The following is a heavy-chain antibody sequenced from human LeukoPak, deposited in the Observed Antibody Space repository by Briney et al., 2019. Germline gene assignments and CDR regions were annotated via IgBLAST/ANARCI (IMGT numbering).Heavy chain of an antibody. V-gene: IGHV4-59*12. J-gene: IGHJ6*03. CDR3: ARVNRVRVPGGAGYYYYMEV. CDR1: GGSISSYS. D-gene: IGHD2-8*02. CDR2: IYYSGST. Sequence: SETLSLTCTVSGGSISSYSWNWIRQPPGKGLEYIGYIYYSGSTYYNPSLKSRVTISVDTSKNQFSLKLSSVTAADTAVYYCARVNRVRVPGGAGYYYYMEVWGKGTTVTVSS.